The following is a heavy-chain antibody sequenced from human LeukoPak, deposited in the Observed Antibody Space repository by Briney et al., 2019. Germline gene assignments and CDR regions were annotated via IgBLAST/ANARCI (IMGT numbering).Heavy chain of an antibody. CDR3: AKATISYYDSSGEQFDP. V-gene: IGHV3-23*01. CDR1: GFTFSSYA. J-gene: IGHJ5*02. CDR2: ISGSGGST. D-gene: IGHD3-22*01. Sequence: TGGSLRLSCAASGFTFSSYAMSWVRQAPGKGLEWVSAISGSGGSTYYADSVKGRFTISRDNSKNTLYLQMNSLRAEDTAVYYCAKATISYYDSSGEQFDPWGQGTLVTVSS.